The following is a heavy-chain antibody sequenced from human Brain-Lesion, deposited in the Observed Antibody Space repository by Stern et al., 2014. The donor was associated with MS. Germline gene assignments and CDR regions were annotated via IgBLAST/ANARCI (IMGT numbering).Heavy chain of an antibody. CDR2: MNTYSGNT. J-gene: IGHJ4*02. V-gene: IGHV1-8*01. Sequence: VQLVESGAEVKKPGASVKVSCQASGYTFSSYDITWVRQASGHGLEWMGWMNTYSGNTGYAQKFKGRVSMTSDPSISTVYMELTSLTSDDTAVYFCARAVRNQLLSEYWGQGTLVTVSS. CDR3: ARAVRNQLLSEY. D-gene: IGHD2-2*01. CDR1: GYTFSSYD.